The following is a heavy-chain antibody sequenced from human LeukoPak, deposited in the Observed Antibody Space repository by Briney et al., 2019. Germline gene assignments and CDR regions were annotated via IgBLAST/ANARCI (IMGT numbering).Heavy chain of an antibody. D-gene: IGHD1-26*01. CDR3: AKSGLRGSYYIY. V-gene: IGHV4-61*02. CDR1: GGSISSGSYY. CDR2: IYTSGST. Sequence: ASETLSLTCTVSGGSISSGSYYWSWIRQPAGKGLEWIGRIYTSGSTNYNPSLKSRVTISVDTSKNQFSLKLSSVTAADTAVYYCAKSGLRGSYYIYWGQGTLVTVSS. J-gene: IGHJ4*02.